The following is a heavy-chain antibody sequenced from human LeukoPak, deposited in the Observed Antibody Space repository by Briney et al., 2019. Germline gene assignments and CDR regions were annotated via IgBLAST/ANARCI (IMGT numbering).Heavy chain of an antibody. V-gene: IGHV1-8*01. CDR3: ARGLGGYYYDSSGICDY. J-gene: IGHJ4*02. CDR2: MNPNSGNT. CDR1: GYTFTSYD. Sequence: ASVKVSCKASGYTFTSYDINWVRQATGQGLEWMGWMNPNSGNTGYAQKFQGRVTMTRNTSISTAYMELSSLRSEGTAVYYCARGLGGYYYDSSGICDYWGQGTLVTVSS. D-gene: IGHD3-22*01.